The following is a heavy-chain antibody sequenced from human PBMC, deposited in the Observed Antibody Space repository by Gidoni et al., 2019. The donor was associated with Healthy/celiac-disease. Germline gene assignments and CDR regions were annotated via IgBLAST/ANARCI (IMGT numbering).Heavy chain of an antibody. Sequence: QVQLVESGGGVVQPGRSLRLSCAASGFPFSSYGMHWVRQAPGKGLEWVAVISYDGSNKYYADSVKGRFTISRDNSKNTLYLQMNSLRAEDTAVYYCAKDSGEGHCGGDCYGEFFDYWGQGTLVTVSS. CDR2: ISYDGSNK. CDR3: AKDSGEGHCGGDCYGEFFDY. D-gene: IGHD2-21*01. CDR1: GFPFSSYG. J-gene: IGHJ4*02. V-gene: IGHV3-30*18.